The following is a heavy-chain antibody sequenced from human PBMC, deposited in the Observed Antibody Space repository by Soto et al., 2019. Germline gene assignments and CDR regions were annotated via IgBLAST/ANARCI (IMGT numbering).Heavy chain of an antibody. Sequence: EVQLLESGGGLVQPGGSLRLSCAASGFTFSSYAMSWVRQAPGKGLEWVSAISGSGGSTYYADSVKGRFTISRDNPKNTLYLQMNSLRAEDTAVYYCVNWVETAMVPYFDYWGQGTLVTVSS. J-gene: IGHJ4*02. CDR1: GFTFSSYA. V-gene: IGHV3-23*01. CDR3: VNWVETAMVPYFDY. D-gene: IGHD5-18*01. CDR2: ISGSGGST.